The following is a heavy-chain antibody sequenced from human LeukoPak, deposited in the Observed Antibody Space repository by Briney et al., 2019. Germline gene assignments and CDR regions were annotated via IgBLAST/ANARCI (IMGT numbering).Heavy chain of an antibody. Sequence: GGSLRLSWAAAGFSLVDNYTTWIRQAPGKGLEWVLYIDIPATSIYYADSVKGRFTISRDNARNSLFLQMNSLRAEDTAVYYCARSKGYNHDAPYYYYYYMDVWGQGTTVTVSS. D-gene: IGHD1-1*01. J-gene: IGHJ6*03. CDR3: ARSKGYNHDAPYYYYYYMDV. CDR2: IDIPATSI. V-gene: IGHV3-11*01. CDR1: GFSLVDNY.